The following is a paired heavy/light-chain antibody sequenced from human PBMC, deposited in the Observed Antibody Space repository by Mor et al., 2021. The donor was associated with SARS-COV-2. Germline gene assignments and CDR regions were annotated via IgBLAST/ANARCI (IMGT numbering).Light chain of an antibody. J-gene: IGKJ1*01. Sequence: EIVLTQSPGTLSLSPGERATLSCRASQSVGGTDLAWYQKKPGQAPRLVIHTTSARAAGIPDRFSGSGSGTDFTLTISRLEPEDFAVYYCQQYGRSPPWTFGQGTKVEIK. V-gene: IGKV3-20*01. CDR2: TTS. CDR1: QSVGGTD. CDR3: QQYGRSPPWT.
Heavy chain of an antibody. CDR1: GYIVSSSY. D-gene: IGHD2-21*01. CDR3: ARGEGPPPGE. CDR2: IYGGGNT. V-gene: IGHV3-66*01. Sequence: EVQVVESGGGLVQPGGSLRLSCVPSGYIVSSSYMHWVRQAPGKGLEWVSVIYGGGNTLYADSVKGRFTISRDSSKNTVFLQMDSLRVDDTALYYCARGEGPPPGEWGQGTLVTVSS. J-gene: IGHJ4*02.